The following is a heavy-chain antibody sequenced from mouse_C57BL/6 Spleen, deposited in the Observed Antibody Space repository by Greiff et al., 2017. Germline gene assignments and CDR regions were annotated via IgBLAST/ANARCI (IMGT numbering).Heavy chain of an antibody. CDR1: GFSLTSYG. D-gene: IGHD2-12*01. V-gene: IGHV2-3*01. CDR2: IWGDGST. Sequence: QVQLKEPGPGLVAPSQSLSITCTVSGFSLTSYGVSWVRQPPGKGLEWLGVIWGDGSTNYHSALISRLSIGKANSKSQVFLKLNSLQTYASATYXCTKPNDRWAWFAYWGQGTLVTVSA. CDR3: TKPNDRWAWFAY. J-gene: IGHJ3*01.